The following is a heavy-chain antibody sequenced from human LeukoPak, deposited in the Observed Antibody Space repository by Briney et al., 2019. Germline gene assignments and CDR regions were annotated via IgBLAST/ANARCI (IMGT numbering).Heavy chain of an antibody. CDR2: ISSSSSYI. J-gene: IGHJ4*02. CDR3: AKRYSGSSGLYNFDY. D-gene: IGHD1-26*01. CDR1: GFTFSSYS. Sequence: GGSLRLSCAASGFTFSSYSMNWVRQAPGKGLEWVSSISSSSSYIYYADSVKGRFTISRDNSKNTLYLQMSSLRAEDTAVYYCAKRYSGSSGLYNFDYWGQGTLVTVSS. V-gene: IGHV3-21*04.